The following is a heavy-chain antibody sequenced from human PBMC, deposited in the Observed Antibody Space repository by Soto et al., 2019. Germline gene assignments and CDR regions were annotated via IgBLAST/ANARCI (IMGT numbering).Heavy chain of an antibody. CDR1: GYTLTELS. CDR2: FDPEDGET. Sequence: ASVKVSCKVSGYTLTELSMHWVRQAPGKGREWMGGFDPEDGETIYAQKFQGRVTMTEDTSTDTAYMELSSLRSEDTAVYYCATGSRVAYGDPSDFDYWGQGTLVTVSS. J-gene: IGHJ4*02. V-gene: IGHV1-24*01. D-gene: IGHD4-17*01. CDR3: ATGSRVAYGDPSDFDY.